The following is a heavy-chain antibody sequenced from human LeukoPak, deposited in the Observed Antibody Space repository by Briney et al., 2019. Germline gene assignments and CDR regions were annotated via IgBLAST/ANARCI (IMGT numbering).Heavy chain of an antibody. CDR3: ARRSPSQGTDY. Sequence: GGSLRLSCTASGFTFSSYGMSWVRRAPGKGLERVSAISGGGTYYADSVKGRFTISRDNSKNTLYLQMNSLRVEDTAVYYCARRSPSQGTDYWGQGTLVTVSS. J-gene: IGHJ4*02. V-gene: IGHV3-23*01. CDR1: GFTFSSYG. CDR2: ISGGGT.